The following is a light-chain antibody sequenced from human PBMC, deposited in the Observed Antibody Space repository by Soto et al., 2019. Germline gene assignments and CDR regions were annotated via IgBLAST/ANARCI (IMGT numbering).Light chain of an antibody. CDR3: QQLNSYPPFT. CDR2: AAS. CDR1: QGISSY. J-gene: IGKJ3*01. V-gene: IGKV1-9*01. Sequence: IQLTQSPSSLSASVGDRVTITCRASQGISSYLAWYQQKPGKAPKLLIYAASTLQSGVPSRFSGSGSGTDFTLTIIRLQPEDFATYYCQQLNSYPPFTFGPGTKVDIK.